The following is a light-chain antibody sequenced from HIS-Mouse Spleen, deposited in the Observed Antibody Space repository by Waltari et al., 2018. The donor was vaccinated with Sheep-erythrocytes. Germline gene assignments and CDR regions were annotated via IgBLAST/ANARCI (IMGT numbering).Light chain of an antibody. V-gene: IGLV2-8*01. Sequence: QSALTQPPSASGSPGQSVPISCTGTSSDVGAYNYVSWYQQHPGKAPKLMIYEVSKRPSGVPDRFSGSKSGNTASLTVSGLQAEDEADYYCSSYAGSNNYVFGTGTKVTVL. CDR3: SSYAGSNNYV. CDR1: SSDVGAYNY. J-gene: IGLJ1*01. CDR2: EVS.